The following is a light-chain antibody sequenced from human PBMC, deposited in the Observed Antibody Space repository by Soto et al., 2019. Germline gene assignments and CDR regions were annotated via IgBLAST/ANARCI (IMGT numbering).Light chain of an antibody. CDR2: DTN. CDR3: LLLYSGNRRV. J-gene: IGLJ1*01. CDR1: TGTVTSGHY. V-gene: IGLV7-46*01. Sequence: QAVVTQEPSLTVSPGETVTLTCGSRTGTVTSGHYPYWFQQRPGQAPTTLIYDTNNKYSWTPDRFSGSLLGGKAALTLSGAQPEDEGDYYCLLLYSGNRRVFGTGTKLTVL.